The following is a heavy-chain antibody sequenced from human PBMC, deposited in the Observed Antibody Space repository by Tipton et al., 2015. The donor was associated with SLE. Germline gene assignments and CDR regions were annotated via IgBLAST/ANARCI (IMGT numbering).Heavy chain of an antibody. J-gene: IGHJ3*01. Sequence: TLSLTCAVSGYSISKDYYWGWIRQSPGKGLEWIGIIYHSGSTYYNPSLRSRVTISVETSKNQFSLKLTSVTAADTAVYYCARTEVGGYSHDAFDLWGHGTMVTVSS. CDR1: GYSISKDYY. V-gene: IGHV4-38-2*01. CDR2: IYHSGST. D-gene: IGHD6-25*01. CDR3: ARTEVGGYSHDAFDL.